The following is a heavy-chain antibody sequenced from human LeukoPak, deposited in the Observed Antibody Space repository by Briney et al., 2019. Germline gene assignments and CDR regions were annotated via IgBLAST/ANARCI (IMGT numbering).Heavy chain of an antibody. CDR1: GGTFSSYA. V-gene: IGHV1-69*13. CDR2: IIPIFGTA. J-gene: IGHJ5*02. Sequence: ASVKVSCKXSGGTFSSYAISWVRQAPGQGLEWMGRIIPIFGTANYAQKFQGRVTITADESTSTAYMELSSLRSEDTAVYYCARAADGYSAYNWFDPWGQGTLVTVSS. CDR3: ARAADGYSAYNWFDP. D-gene: IGHD5-24*01.